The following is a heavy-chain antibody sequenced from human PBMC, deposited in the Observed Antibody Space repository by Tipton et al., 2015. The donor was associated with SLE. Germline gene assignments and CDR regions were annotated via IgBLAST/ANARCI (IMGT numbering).Heavy chain of an antibody. J-gene: IGHJ4*02. CDR1: GGSISSSGFY. V-gene: IGHV4-39*07. CDR3: ARDAAATDY. Sequence: TLSLTCTVSGGSISSSGFYLSWIRQPPGKGLEWIEEINHSGSTNYNPSLKSRVTISVDTSKNQFSLKLSSVTAADTAVYYCARDAAATDYWGPGTLGTVSS. CDR2: INHSGST. D-gene: IGHD2-2*01.